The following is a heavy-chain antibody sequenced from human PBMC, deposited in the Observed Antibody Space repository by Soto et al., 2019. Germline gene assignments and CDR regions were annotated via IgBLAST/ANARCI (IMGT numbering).Heavy chain of an antibody. D-gene: IGHD4-17*01. CDR3: AKDLRPDGVWDFDY. CDR1: GFTFRNYT. J-gene: IGHJ4*02. V-gene: IGHV3-23*01. Sequence: LRLSCAASGFTFRNYTMSWVPQDPGKGLEWVSGINSGGRTYYADSVKGRFTISRDDSKNTLYLQIISLRAEDTAVYYCAKDLRPDGVWDFDYWGQGTLVTVSS. CDR2: INSGGRT.